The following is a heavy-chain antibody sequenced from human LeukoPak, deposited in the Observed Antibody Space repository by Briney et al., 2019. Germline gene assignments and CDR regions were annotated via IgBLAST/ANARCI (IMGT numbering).Heavy chain of an antibody. CDR3: ANGGARGMYYFDY. V-gene: IGHV3-23*01. D-gene: IGHD3-10*01. J-gene: IGHJ4*02. Sequence: GGSLRLSCAASGFTFNNYAMSWVRQAPGKGLEWVSVITSGGRGTYYAGSVRGRFTTSRDNSKNMLYLQMSSLRAEDTAVYYCANGGARGMYYFDYWGQGALVTVSS. CDR1: GFTFNNYA. CDR2: ITSGGRGT.